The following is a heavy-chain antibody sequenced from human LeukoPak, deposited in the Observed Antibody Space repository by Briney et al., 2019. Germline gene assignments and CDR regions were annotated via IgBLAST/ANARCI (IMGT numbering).Heavy chain of an antibody. CDR2: IYYSGIT. Sequence: SETLSLTCTVSGGSISSYYWNWIRQPPGKGLEWIGYIYYSGITNYNPSLKSRVTISVDTSKSQFSLKLSSVTAADTAVYYCARGIRAAADPTDYWGQGTLVTVSS. V-gene: IGHV4-59*12. CDR3: ARGIRAAADPTDY. D-gene: IGHD6-13*01. CDR1: GGSISSYY. J-gene: IGHJ4*02.